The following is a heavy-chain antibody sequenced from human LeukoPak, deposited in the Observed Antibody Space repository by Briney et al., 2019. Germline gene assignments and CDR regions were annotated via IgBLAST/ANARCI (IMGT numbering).Heavy chain of an antibody. Sequence: ASVKVSCKASGYTFTGYYMHWVRQAPGQGLEWMGWINPKNAATNYAQKFQGRVTMTRDTSISTAYMELSRLRSDDMAVYYCARGMSLAEFDYWGQGTLVTVSS. CDR3: ARGMSLAEFDY. V-gene: IGHV1-2*02. CDR1: GYTFTGYY. J-gene: IGHJ4*02. D-gene: IGHD3-3*02. CDR2: INPKNAAT.